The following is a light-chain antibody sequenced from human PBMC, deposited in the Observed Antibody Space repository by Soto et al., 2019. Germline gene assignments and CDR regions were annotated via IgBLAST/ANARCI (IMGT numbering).Light chain of an antibody. CDR2: AAS. CDR1: QIISSY. V-gene: IGKV1-39*01. Sequence: IQMTQSPSSLSASVGDRVTITCRASQIISSYLNWYQQKPGKAPKLLIYAASSLHSGVPSRFSGSGSGTDFTLTIVNLQPEDFATYFCQQSFSTPFTFGPGTKVDIK. CDR3: QQSFSTPFT. J-gene: IGKJ3*01.